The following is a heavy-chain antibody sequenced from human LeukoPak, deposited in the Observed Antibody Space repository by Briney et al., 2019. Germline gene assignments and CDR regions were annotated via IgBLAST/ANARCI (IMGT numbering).Heavy chain of an antibody. D-gene: IGHD3-22*01. Sequence: GGSLRLSCADSTFTFSNNWMSWDRQAPGKGLEWVANIKQDGSEKYHVDSVKGRFTISRDNAKNSLYLQMNTLRAEDTAVYYCARRRAVIPNTWFDLWGQGTLVTVSS. CDR1: TFTFSNNW. V-gene: IGHV3-7*05. J-gene: IGHJ5*02. CDR3: ARRRAVIPNTWFDL. CDR2: IKQDGSEK.